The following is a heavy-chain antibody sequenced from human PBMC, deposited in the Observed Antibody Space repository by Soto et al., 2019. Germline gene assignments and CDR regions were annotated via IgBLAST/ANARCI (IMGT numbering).Heavy chain of an antibody. CDR3: ARDTGDGTFDF. V-gene: IGHV1-3*01. Sequence: ASLTVSCTSSGYTFSRYARQWVRQAPGQRLEWMGWINAGYGNTKSSQKFQDRVTISRDTSASTAYMELTSLRSEDTAVYYCARDTGDGTFDFWGQGTLVPVSS. D-gene: IGHD7-27*01. CDR2: INAGYGNT. CDR1: GYTFSRYA. J-gene: IGHJ4*02.